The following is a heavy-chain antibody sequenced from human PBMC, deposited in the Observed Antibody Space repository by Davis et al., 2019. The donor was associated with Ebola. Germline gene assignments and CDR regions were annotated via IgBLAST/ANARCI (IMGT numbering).Heavy chain of an antibody. Sequence: AASVKVSCKASGYTFTSYGVSWVRQAPGQGLEWMGWISAYNGNTNYAQKFQGRVTMTTDTSTSTVYMELRSLRSDDTAVYHCARNSWYYDSSGYFVSNYLDYWGQGTLVTVST. V-gene: IGHV1-18*04. CDR1: GYTFTSYG. D-gene: IGHD3-22*01. CDR2: ISAYNGNT. CDR3: ARNSWYYDSSGYFVSNYLDY. J-gene: IGHJ4*02.